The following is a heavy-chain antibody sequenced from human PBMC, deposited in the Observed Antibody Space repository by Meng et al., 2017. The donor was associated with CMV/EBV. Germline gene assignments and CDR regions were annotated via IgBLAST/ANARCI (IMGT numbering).Heavy chain of an antibody. CDR1: GYTFTGYY. CDR3: ARDLVYYYGSGSSRREYYYYYGMDV. CDR2: INPNSGGK. Sequence: ASVKVSCKASGYTFTGYYMHWVRQAPGQGLEWMGWINPNSGGKNYAQKFQGRVTMTRDTSISTAYMELSRLRSDDTAVYYCARDLVYYYGSGSSRREYYYYYGMDVWGQGTTVTVSS. V-gene: IGHV1-2*02. J-gene: IGHJ6*02. D-gene: IGHD3-10*01.